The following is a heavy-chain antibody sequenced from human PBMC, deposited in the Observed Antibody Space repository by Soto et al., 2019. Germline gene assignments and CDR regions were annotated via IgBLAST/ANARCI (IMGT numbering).Heavy chain of an antibody. D-gene: IGHD6-6*01. J-gene: IGHJ4*01. CDR1: GFTFSSYA. CDR3: AKRSSSSTFDY. V-gene: IGHV3-23*01. CDR2: ISGSDDST. Sequence: EVQLLESGGGLVQPGESLRLSCAASGFTFSSYAMSWVRQAPGKGLEWVSVISGSDDSTYYADSVKGRFTISRDNSMNTLYLQMNSLRAEDTAVYYCAKRSSSSTFDYWGHGTLVTVSS.